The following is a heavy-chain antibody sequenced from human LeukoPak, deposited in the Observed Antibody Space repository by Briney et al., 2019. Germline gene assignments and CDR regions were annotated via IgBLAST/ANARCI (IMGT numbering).Heavy chain of an antibody. Sequence: PGGSLRLSCAASGVTVSSSYMSWIRQPPGKGLEWIGSIYYSGSTYYNPSLKSRVTISVDTSKNQFSLKLSSVTAADTAVYYCARGGYYYYYMDVWGKGTTVTISS. V-gene: IGHV4-39*07. J-gene: IGHJ6*03. CDR3: ARGGYYYYYMDV. CDR2: IYYSGST. CDR1: GVTVSSSY.